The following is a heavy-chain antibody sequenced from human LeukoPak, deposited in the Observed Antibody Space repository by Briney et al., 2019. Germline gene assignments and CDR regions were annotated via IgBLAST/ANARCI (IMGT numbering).Heavy chain of an antibody. Sequence: GASVKVSCKASGGTFSSYAISWVRQAPGQGLEWMGRIIPILGIANHAQKFQGRVTITADKSTSTAYMELSSLRSEDTAVYYCARGIEMATNAFDIWGQGTMVTVSS. CDR1: GGTFSSYA. V-gene: IGHV1-69*04. CDR2: IIPILGIA. J-gene: IGHJ3*02. D-gene: IGHD5-24*01. CDR3: ARGIEMATNAFDI.